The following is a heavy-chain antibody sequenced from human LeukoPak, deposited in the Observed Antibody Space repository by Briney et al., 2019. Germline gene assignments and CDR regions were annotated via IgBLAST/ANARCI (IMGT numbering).Heavy chain of an antibody. Sequence: PGGFLRLSCAASGFTFSSYGMNWVRQAPGKGLEWVSYISSSGSTIYYADSVKGRFTTSRDNSKNTLYLQMNSLRAEDTAVYYCARDYFEVRCSGGSCPHTGDYWGQGTLVTVSS. D-gene: IGHD2-15*01. CDR2: ISSSGSTI. CDR1: GFTFSSYG. V-gene: IGHV3-48*01. CDR3: ARDYFEVRCSGGSCPHTGDY. J-gene: IGHJ4*02.